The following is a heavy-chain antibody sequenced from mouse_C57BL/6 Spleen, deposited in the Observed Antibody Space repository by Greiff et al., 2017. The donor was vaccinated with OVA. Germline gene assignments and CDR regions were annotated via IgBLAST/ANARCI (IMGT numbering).Heavy chain of an antibody. CDR2: ISYDGSN. Sequence: ESGPGLVKPSQSLSLTCSVTGYSITSGYYWNWIRQFPGNKLEWMGYISYDGSNNYNPSLKNRISITRDTSKNQFFLKLNSVTTEDTATYYCSYYYGSSSSFAYWGQGTLVTVSA. CDR3: SYYYGSSSSFAY. V-gene: IGHV3-6*01. J-gene: IGHJ3*01. D-gene: IGHD1-1*01. CDR1: GYSITSGYY.